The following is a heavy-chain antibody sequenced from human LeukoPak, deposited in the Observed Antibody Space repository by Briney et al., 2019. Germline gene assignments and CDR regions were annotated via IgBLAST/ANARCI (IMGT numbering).Heavy chain of an antibody. Sequence: PGGSLRLSCAASGFTFSSYAMSWVRQAPGKGLGWVSAISGSGGSTYYADSVKGRFTISRDNSKNTLYLQMNSLRAEDTAVYYCAKGDDFWSGYPDYWGQGTLVTVSS. J-gene: IGHJ4*02. CDR3: AKGDDFWSGYPDY. CDR1: GFTFSSYA. D-gene: IGHD3-3*01. CDR2: ISGSGGST. V-gene: IGHV3-23*01.